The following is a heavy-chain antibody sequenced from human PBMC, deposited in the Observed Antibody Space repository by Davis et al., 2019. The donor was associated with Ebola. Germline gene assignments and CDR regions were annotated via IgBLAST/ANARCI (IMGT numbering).Heavy chain of an antibody. CDR2: LYYVGYT. Sequence: SETLSLTCIVSGGSINSSSHYWGWIRQPPGRDLQWIASLYYVGYTYYNPSLKSRVTISIDTYKNPFSLRLNSVTAADTAVYYCARVGSYGSGAAYMDVWGKGTTVTVSS. J-gene: IGHJ6*03. CDR1: GGSINSSSHY. V-gene: IGHV4-39*07. D-gene: IGHD3-10*01. CDR3: ARVGSYGSGAAYMDV.